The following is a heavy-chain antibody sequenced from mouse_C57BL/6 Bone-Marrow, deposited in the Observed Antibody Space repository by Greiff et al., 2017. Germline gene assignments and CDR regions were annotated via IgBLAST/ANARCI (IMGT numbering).Heavy chain of an antibody. CDR3: ARDYSNYPWFAY. CDR1: GYTFTSYW. D-gene: IGHD2-5*01. V-gene: IGHV1-59*01. CDR2: IDPSDSYT. J-gene: IGHJ3*01. Sequence: QVQLQQPGAELVRPGTSVKLSCKASGYTFTSYWMHWVKQRPGQGLEWIGVIDPSDSYTNYNQKFKGKATLTVDTSSSTAYMQLSSLTSEDSAVYYGARDYSNYPWFAYWGQGTLVTVSA.